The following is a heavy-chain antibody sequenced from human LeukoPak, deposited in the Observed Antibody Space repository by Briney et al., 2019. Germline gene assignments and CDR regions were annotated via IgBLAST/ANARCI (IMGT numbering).Heavy chain of an antibody. CDR1: GYTFTSYG. D-gene: IGHD1-26*01. J-gene: IGHJ4*02. CDR2: ISAYNGNT. CDR3: ARVPVLLWEFDY. V-gene: IGHV1-18*04. Sequence: GPVKVSCKASGYTFTSYGISWVRQAPGQGLEWMGWISAYNGNTNYAQKLQGRVTMTTDTSTSTAYMELRSLRSDDTAVYYCARVPVLLWEFDYWGQGTLVTVSS.